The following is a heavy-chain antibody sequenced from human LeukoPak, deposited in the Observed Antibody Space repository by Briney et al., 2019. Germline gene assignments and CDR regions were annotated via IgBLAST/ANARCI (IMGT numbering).Heavy chain of an antibody. J-gene: IGHJ5*02. D-gene: IGHD3-22*01. V-gene: IGHV4-34*01. Sequence: SETLSLTCTVSGGSISSYYWSWIRQPPGKGLEWIGEINHSGSTNYNPSLKSRVTISVDTSKNQFSLKLSSVTAADTAVYYCASVDSSRFDPWGQGTLVTVSS. CDR1: GGSISSYY. CDR3: ASVDSSRFDP. CDR2: INHSGST.